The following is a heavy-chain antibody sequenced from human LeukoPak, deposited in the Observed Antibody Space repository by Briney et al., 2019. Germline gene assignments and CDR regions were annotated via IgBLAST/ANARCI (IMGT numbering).Heavy chain of an antibody. J-gene: IGHJ4*02. CDR1: GFTFSRYA. Sequence: GGSLRLSCAASGFTFSRYAMNWVRQAPGKGLEYVSVISSNGGSTHYANSVKGRFTISRDNSKNTLYLQMGSLRAEDMAVYYCARDCYSGYGFNCPGDYWGQGTLVTVSS. D-gene: IGHD5-12*01. V-gene: IGHV3-64*01. CDR2: ISSNGGST. CDR3: ARDCYSGYGFNCPGDY.